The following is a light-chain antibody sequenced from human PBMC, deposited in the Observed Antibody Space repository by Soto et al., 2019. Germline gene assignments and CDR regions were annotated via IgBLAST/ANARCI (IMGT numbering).Light chain of an antibody. CDR2: EDS. CDR3: CSYARSSTYV. J-gene: IGLJ1*01. CDR1: STDIGYYDL. V-gene: IGLV2-23*01. Sequence: QSALTQPASVSGSPGQSITISCTGASTDIGYYDLVSWYQQHPGKAPKLMIYEDSKRPSGVSNRFSGSKSGNTASLTISGLQAEDAADYYCCSYARSSTYVFGTGTKLTVL.